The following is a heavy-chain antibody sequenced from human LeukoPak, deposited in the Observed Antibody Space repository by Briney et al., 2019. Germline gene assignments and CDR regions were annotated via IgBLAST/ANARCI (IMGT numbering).Heavy chain of an antibody. Sequence: SETLSLTCTVSGGSISSSSYYWGWIRQPPGKGLEWIGSIYYSGSTYYNPSLKSRVTISVDTSENQFSLKLSSVTAADTAVYYCAREEDCSSTSCYVVWGKGTTVTVSS. CDR1: GGSISSSSYY. V-gene: IGHV4-39*07. D-gene: IGHD2-2*01. J-gene: IGHJ6*04. CDR3: AREEDCSSTSCYVV. CDR2: IYYSGST.